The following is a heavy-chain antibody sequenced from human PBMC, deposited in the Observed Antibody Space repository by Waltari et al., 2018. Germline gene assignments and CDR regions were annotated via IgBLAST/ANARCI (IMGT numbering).Heavy chain of an antibody. D-gene: IGHD6-19*01. CDR3: AKGNSAWYADY. V-gene: IGHV3-9*01. J-gene: IGHJ4*02. CDR2: ISSNCGSI. CDR1: GFNFEDYA. Sequence: EVQLVESGGGLVQPGRSLRLSCAASGFNFEDYAMHWVRQAPGKGLEWGSSISSNCGSIGYADSVRGRFTISRDNAKSSLYLEMNSLRGEDTALYYCAKGNSAWYADYWGQGTLVTVSS.